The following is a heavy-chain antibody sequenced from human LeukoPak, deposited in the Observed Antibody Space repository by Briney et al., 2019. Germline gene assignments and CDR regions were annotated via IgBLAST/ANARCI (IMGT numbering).Heavy chain of an antibody. CDR2: FFYSGGT. CDR1: GASIGSYY. D-gene: IGHD3-10*01. V-gene: IGHV4-59*12. CDR3: ARPMVRGTPRDAFDI. Sequence: PSETLSLTCTVSGASIGSYYWSWIRQSPGKGLEWVGYFFYSGGTNYNPSLKSRVTISEDTSKKQFSLKLSSVTAADTAVYYCARPMVRGTPRDAFDIWGQGTMVTVSS. J-gene: IGHJ3*02.